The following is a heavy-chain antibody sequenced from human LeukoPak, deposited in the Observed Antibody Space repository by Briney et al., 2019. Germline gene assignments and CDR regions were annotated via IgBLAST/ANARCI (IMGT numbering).Heavy chain of an antibody. CDR2: ISSSSSYI. D-gene: IGHD1-1*01. Sequence: GGSLRLSCAASGFTFSSYSMNWVRQAPGKGLEWVSSISSSSSYIYYADSVKGRFTISRDNAKNSLYLQMNSLRAEDTAVYYCARGDDLKSRPFDYWGQGILVTVSS. J-gene: IGHJ4*02. CDR1: GFTFSSYS. V-gene: IGHV3-21*01. CDR3: ARGDDLKSRPFDY.